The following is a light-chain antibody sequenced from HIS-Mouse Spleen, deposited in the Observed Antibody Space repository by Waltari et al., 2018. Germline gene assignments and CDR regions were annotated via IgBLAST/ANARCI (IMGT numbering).Light chain of an antibody. CDR1: QSVSSN. Sequence: EIVMTQSPATLSVSQGERATLSCRASQSVSSNLAWYQQKPGQAPSLLIYGASTRATGIPARFSGSGSGTEFTLTISSLQSEDFAVYYCQQYNNWPPWTFGQGTKVEIK. CDR3: QQYNNWPPWT. V-gene: IGKV3-15*01. J-gene: IGKJ1*01. CDR2: GAS.